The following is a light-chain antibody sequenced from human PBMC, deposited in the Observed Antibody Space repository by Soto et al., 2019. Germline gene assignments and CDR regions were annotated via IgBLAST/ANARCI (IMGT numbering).Light chain of an antibody. V-gene: IGKV3-11*01. Sequence: EIVLTQSPATLSLSPGERATLSCRASQSVSSYLAWYQQKPGQAPRLLIYDASNRATGIPARFSGSGSGTDCTLTISSLEPEDFAVYYCQQRSNWPPYTFGQGIKLEIK. CDR2: DAS. CDR1: QSVSSY. J-gene: IGKJ2*01. CDR3: QQRSNWPPYT.